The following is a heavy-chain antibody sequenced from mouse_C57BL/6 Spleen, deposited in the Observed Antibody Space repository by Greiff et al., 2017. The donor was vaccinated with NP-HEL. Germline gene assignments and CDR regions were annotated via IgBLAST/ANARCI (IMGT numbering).Heavy chain of an antibody. CDR3: VRHTYSNYEAMDY. CDR1: GFSFNTYA. D-gene: IGHD2-5*01. CDR2: IRSKSNNYAT. J-gene: IGHJ4*01. V-gene: IGHV10-1*01. Sequence: EVKLVESGGGLVQPKGSLKLSCAASGFSFNTYAMNWVRQAPGKGLEWVARIRSKSNNYATYYADSVKDRFTISRDDSESMLYLQMNNLKTEDTAMYYCVRHTYSNYEAMDYWGQGTSVTVSS.